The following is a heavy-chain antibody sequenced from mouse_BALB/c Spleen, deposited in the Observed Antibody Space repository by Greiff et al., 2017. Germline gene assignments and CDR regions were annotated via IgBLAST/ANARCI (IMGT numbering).Heavy chain of an antibody. CDR2: ISSGGSYT. CDR1: GFTFSSYA. Sequence: EVMLVESGGGLVKPGGSLKLSCAASGFTFSSYAMSWVRQTPEKRLEWVATISSGGSYTYYPDSVKGRFTISRDNAKNTLYLQMSSLRSEDTAMYYCARERESYGNLDYWGQGTTLTVSS. J-gene: IGHJ2*01. D-gene: IGHD2-1*01. CDR3: ARERESYGNLDY. V-gene: IGHV5-9-1*01.